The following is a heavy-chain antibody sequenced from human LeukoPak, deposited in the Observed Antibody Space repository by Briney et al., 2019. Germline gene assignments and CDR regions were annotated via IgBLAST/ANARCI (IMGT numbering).Heavy chain of an antibody. Sequence: GGSLRLSCAASGFTFSDYYMSWIRQAPGKGLEWVSYISSSGSTIYYADSVKGRFTISRDNAKSSLHLQMNSLRAEDTAVYYCARDIIYSGYETFDYWGQGTLVTVSS. J-gene: IGHJ4*02. CDR1: GFTFSDYY. V-gene: IGHV3-11*04. CDR3: ARDIIYSGYETFDY. D-gene: IGHD5-12*01. CDR2: ISSSGSTI.